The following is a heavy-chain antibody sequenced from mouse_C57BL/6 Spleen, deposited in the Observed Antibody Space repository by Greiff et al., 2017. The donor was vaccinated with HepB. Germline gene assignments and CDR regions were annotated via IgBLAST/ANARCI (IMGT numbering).Heavy chain of an antibody. D-gene: IGHD1-1*01. CDR3: ARGHYGSSYWYFDV. V-gene: IGHV1-39*01. CDR1: GYSFTDYN. Sequence: VKPGASVKISCKASGYSFTDYNMNWVKQSNGKSLEWIGVINPNYGTTSYNQKFKGKATLTVDQSSSTAYMQLNSLTSEDSAVYYCARGHYGSSYWYFDVWGTGTTVTVSS. CDR2: INPNYGTT. J-gene: IGHJ1*03.